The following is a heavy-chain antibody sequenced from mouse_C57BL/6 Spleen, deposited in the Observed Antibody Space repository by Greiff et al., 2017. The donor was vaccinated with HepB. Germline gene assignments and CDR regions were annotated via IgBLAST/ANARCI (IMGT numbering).Heavy chain of an antibody. CDR2: ISSGSSTI. J-gene: IGHJ4*01. Sequence: EVKVVEPGGGLVKPGGSLKLSCAASGFTFSDYGMHWVRQAPEKGLEWVAYISSGSSTIYYAYTVKGRFTISRDNAKNTLFLQMTSLRSEDTAMYYCARNYYGTGGSYYAMDYWGQGTSVTVSS. CDR3: ARNYYGTGGSYYAMDY. V-gene: IGHV5-17*01. D-gene: IGHD1-1*01. CDR1: GFTFSDYG.